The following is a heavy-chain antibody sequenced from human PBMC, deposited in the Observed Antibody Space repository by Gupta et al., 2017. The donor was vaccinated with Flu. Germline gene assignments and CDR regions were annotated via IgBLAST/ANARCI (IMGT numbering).Heavy chain of an antibody. CDR3: ARSSYYDILTGYYRGGYYYYMYV. CDR2: IIPIFGTA. Sequence: ISWVRQAPGQGLEWMGGIIPIFGTANYAQKFQGRVTITADESTSTAYMELSSLRSEDTAVYYCARSSYYDILTGYYRGGYYYYMYVWGKGTTVTVXS. D-gene: IGHD3-9*01. J-gene: IGHJ6*03. V-gene: IGHV1-69*01.